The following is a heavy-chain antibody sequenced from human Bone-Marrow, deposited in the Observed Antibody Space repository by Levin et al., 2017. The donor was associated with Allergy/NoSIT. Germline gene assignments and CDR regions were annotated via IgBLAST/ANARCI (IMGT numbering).Heavy chain of an antibody. CDR3: ARDRVSGSSGWGGQGRFDY. Sequence: LSLTCAASGFTFSSYAMHWVRQAPGKGLEWGAVISYDGSNKYYADSVKGRFTISRDNSKNTLYLQMNSLRAEDTAVYYCARDRVSGSSGWGGQGRFDYWGQGTLVTVSS. CDR2: ISYDGSNK. CDR1: GFTFSSYA. D-gene: IGHD6-19*01. V-gene: IGHV3-30-3*01. J-gene: IGHJ4*02.